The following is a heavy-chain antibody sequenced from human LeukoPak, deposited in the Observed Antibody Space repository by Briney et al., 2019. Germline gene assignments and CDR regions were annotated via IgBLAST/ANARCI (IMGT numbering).Heavy chain of an antibody. CDR1: GFTFSSYA. CDR3: AKNLRYTGSWQYDY. V-gene: IGHV3-23*01. D-gene: IGHD1-26*01. J-gene: IGHJ4*02. CDR2: ISASAGTT. Sequence: TGGSLRLSCAASGFTFSSYAMTWVRQAPGEGLEWVSVISASAGTTYYADSVKGRFTISRDNSKNTLYLQMNGLTAEDTAIYYCAKNLRYTGSWQYDYWGQGTLVTVSS.